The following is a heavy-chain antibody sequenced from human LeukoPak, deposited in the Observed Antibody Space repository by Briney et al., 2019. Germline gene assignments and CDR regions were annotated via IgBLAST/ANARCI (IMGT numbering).Heavy chain of an antibody. CDR1: GFTFRDHW. Sequence: GGSLRLSCAVSGFTFRDHWMDWVRQAPGKGLEWVGHIKNDGSETYYLDSLKGRFSISRDNTNNALYLQMNSLRVEDTAVYYCVKNDGWFHLAQWGQGTLVTVSS. CDR2: IKNDGSET. D-gene: IGHD6-19*01. CDR3: VKNDGWFHLAQ. V-gene: IGHV3-7*03. J-gene: IGHJ4*02.